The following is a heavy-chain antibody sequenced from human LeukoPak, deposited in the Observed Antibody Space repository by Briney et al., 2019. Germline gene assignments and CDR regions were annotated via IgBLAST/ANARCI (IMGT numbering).Heavy chain of an antibody. D-gene: IGHD3-16*01. CDR1: GFTFDDYG. CDR2: NNWNGGST. V-gene: IGHV3-20*04. J-gene: IGHJ4*02. Sequence: GGSLRLSXAASGFTFDDYGMSWVRQAPGKGMEWVSGNNWNGGSTGYADSVKGRFTISRDNAKNSLYLQMNSLRAEDTALYYCAGGRREYYFDYWGQGTLVTVSS. CDR3: AGGRREYYFDY.